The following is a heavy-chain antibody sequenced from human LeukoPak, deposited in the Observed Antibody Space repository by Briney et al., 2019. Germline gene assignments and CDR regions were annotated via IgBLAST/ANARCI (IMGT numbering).Heavy chain of an antibody. CDR2: IGADGGTT. CDR3: AKALNYWYFDL. Sequence: GGSLRLSCAASGFTLSNYDMSWVRQAPGKGLEWVSAIGADGGTTYADSVKGRFTISRDTSKNTLYLQMNSLRAEDTATYYCAKALNYWYFDLWGRGNLVTVSS. CDR1: GFTLSNYD. V-gene: IGHV3-23*01. J-gene: IGHJ2*01.